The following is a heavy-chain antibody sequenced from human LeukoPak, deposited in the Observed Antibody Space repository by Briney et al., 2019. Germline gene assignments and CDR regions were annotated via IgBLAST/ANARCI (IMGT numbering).Heavy chain of an antibody. Sequence: GGSLRLSCAASGFTFVNYGFHWVRQAPGKALEWVAFISYNGNKKYGDSVKGRFTISRDNSKSTLYVQMNGLRPEDTAVYYCTRDPLDISRWANAFDIWGQGTMVTVSS. CDR1: GFTFVNYG. CDR2: ISYNGNKK. V-gene: IGHV3-30*03. J-gene: IGHJ3*02. CDR3: TRDPLDISRWANAFDI. D-gene: IGHD2-2*03.